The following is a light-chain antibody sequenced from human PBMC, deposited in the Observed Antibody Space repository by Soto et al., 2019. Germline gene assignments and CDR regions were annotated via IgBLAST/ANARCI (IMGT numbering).Light chain of an antibody. J-gene: IGKJ1*01. CDR1: QSITTD. CDR3: QQYGSSGT. V-gene: IGKV3-20*01. CDR2: DTS. Sequence: EIVLTQSPATLSLSPGEGATVSCRASQSITTDLSWYQQKPGQAPRLLIYDTSNRATGIPDRFSGSGSGTDFTLTISRLEPEDFAVYYCQQYGSSGTFGQGTKVDIK.